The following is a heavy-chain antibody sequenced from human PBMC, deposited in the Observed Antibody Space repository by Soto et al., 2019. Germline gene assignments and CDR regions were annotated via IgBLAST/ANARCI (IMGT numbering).Heavy chain of an antibody. D-gene: IGHD6-19*01. CDR3: ARGSLMGDTVAGPFDY. CDR2: IGTAGDT. CDR1: GFTFGSYD. V-gene: IGHV3-13*01. J-gene: IGHJ4*02. Sequence: GGSLRLSCAASGFTFGSYDMHWVRQATGKGLEWVSAIGTAGDTYYPGSVKGRFTISRENAKNSLYLQMNSLRAGDTAVYYCARGSLMGDTVAGPFDYWGQGTLVTVSS.